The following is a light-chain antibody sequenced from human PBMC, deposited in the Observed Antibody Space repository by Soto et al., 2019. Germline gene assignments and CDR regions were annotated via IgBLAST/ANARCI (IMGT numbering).Light chain of an antibody. Sequence: DIMMTQTPAILSVSPGERAAISFRASQSVSSNLAWYQQKPGQAPELLIYCASTRATGIPARFSGSGSGTDFTLTINGLQSEDFAVYYCQQYFNWWTFGQGTKVDIK. CDR1: QSVSSN. CDR2: CAS. CDR3: QQYFNWWT. V-gene: IGKV3-15*01. J-gene: IGKJ1*01.